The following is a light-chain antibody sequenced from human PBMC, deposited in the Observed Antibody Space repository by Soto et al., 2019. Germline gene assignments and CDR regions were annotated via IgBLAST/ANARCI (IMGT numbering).Light chain of an antibody. CDR2: DVS. CDR3: SSYTSSNTYV. V-gene: IGLV2-14*03. CDR1: SSDVGAYNY. J-gene: IGLJ1*01. Sequence: QSVLTQPASVSVSPGQSITISCTGTSSDVGAYNYVSWYQHHPGKVPQLMIYDVSNRPSGVSNRFSGSKSGNTASLTISGLQAEDEADYYCSSYTSSNTYVFGTGTKVTVL.